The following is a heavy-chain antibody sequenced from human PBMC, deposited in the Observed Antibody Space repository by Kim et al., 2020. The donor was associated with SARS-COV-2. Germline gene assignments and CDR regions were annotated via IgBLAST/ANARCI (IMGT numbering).Heavy chain of an antibody. J-gene: IGHJ6*01. CDR2: IKQDGSEK. V-gene: IGHV3-7*01. CDR3: ARESTVVTPVGYYYGMDV. D-gene: IGHD4-17*01. CDR1: GFTFSSYW. Sequence: GGSLRLSCAASGFTFSSYWMSWVRQAPGKGLEWVANIKQDGSEKYYVDSVKGRFTISRDNAKNSLYLQMNSLRAEDTAVYYCARESTVVTPVGYYYGMDVSGQGTTVTVSS.